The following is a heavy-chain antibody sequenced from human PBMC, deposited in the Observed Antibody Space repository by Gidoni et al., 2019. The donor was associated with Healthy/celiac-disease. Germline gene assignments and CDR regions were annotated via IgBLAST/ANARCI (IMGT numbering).Heavy chain of an antibody. D-gene: IGHD3-22*01. J-gene: IGHJ4*02. CDR1: GFTVSSNY. V-gene: IGHV3-53*01. CDR3: ARELQGYYYDSSGYRSVAYYFDY. CDR2: IYSGGST. Sequence: EVQLVESGGGLIQPGGSLRLSCAASGFTVSSNYMRWVRQAPGKGLEWVSVIYSGGSTYYADSVKGRFTISRDNSKNTLYLQMNSLRAEDTAVYYCARELQGYYYDSSGYRSVAYYFDYWGQGTLVTVSS.